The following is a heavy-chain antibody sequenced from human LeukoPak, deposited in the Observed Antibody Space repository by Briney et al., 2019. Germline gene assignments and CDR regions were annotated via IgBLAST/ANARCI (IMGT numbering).Heavy chain of an antibody. V-gene: IGHV3-48*02. Sequence: GGSLRLSCAASGFTFSSYSMNWVRQAPGKGLEWVSYISSSSSTIYYADSVKGRFTISRDNAKNSLYLQMNSLRDEDTAVYYCARDLSAGVAGLPRFDYWGQGTLVTVSS. CDR2: ISSSSSTI. CDR1: GFTFSSYS. J-gene: IGHJ4*02. D-gene: IGHD6-19*01. CDR3: ARDLSAGVAGLPRFDY.